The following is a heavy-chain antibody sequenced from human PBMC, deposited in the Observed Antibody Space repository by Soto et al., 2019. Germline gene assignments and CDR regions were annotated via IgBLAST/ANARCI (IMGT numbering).Heavy chain of an antibody. CDR2: INHSGST. J-gene: IGHJ4*02. V-gene: IGHV4-39*07. D-gene: IGHD6-6*01. Sequence: PSETLSLTCTVSGGSISSSSYYWGWIRQPPGKGLEWIGEINHSGSTNYNPSLKSRVTISVDTSKNQFSLKLSSVTAADTAVYYCARGRGHSSSSVVDDWGQGTLVTVSS. CDR1: GGSISSSSYY. CDR3: ARGRGHSSSSVVDD.